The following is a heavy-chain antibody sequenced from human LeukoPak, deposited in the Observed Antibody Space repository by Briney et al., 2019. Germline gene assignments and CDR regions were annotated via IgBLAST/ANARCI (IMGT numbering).Heavy chain of an antibody. D-gene: IGHD1-26*01. J-gene: IGHJ5*02. CDR3: AKGGISLNWLDP. CDR2: ISYDGSNK. CDR1: GFTFSSYG. Sequence: GGSLRLSCAASGFTFSSYGMHWVRQAPGKGLEWVAVISYDGSNKYYADSVKGRFTISRDNSKNTLYLQMNSLRAEDTAVYYCAKGGISLNWLDPWGQGTLVTVSS. V-gene: IGHV3-30*18.